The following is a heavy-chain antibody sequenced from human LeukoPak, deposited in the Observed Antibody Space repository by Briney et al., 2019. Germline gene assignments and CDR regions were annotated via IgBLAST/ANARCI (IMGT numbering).Heavy chain of an antibody. J-gene: IGHJ4*02. CDR1: GYTFTSYG. CDR3: ARGTHPLYYYDSSGYYYPFDY. V-gene: IGHV1-18*01. Sequence: ASVKVSCKASGYTFTSYGISWVRQAPGQGLEWMGWISAYNGNTNYAQKLQGRVTMTTDTSTSTAYMELRSLRSDDTAVYYCARGTHPLYYYDSSGYYYPFDYWGQGTLVTVSS. D-gene: IGHD3-22*01. CDR2: ISAYNGNT.